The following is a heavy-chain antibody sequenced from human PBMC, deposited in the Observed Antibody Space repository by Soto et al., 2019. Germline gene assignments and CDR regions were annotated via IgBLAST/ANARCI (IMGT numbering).Heavy chain of an antibody. D-gene: IGHD5-12*01. CDR3: AREGYSGYDSDFDAFDI. Sequence: SETLSLTCTVSGGSISSYYWSWIRQPPGKGLEWIGHIYYSGSTNYNPSLKSRVTISVDTSKNQFSLKPSSVTAADTAVYYCAREGYSGYDSDFDAFDIWGQGTMVTVSS. J-gene: IGHJ3*02. CDR2: IYYSGST. CDR1: GGSISSYY. V-gene: IGHV4-59*01.